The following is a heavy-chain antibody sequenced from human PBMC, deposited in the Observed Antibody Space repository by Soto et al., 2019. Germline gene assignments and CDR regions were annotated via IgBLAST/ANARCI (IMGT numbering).Heavy chain of an antibody. CDR3: ARVRDSFGLDV. Sequence: TMSLTCRLAGGSITGAYYWDWIRQHPGKGLEWIGSIHYRGSTYYNPSLKTRITISLDRSNNQFSLNLSSVTAADTAVYYCARVRDSFGLDVWGQGTTVTVSS. V-gene: IGHV4-31*03. J-gene: IGHJ6*02. CDR2: IHYRGST. CDR1: GGSITGAYY. D-gene: IGHD2-15*01.